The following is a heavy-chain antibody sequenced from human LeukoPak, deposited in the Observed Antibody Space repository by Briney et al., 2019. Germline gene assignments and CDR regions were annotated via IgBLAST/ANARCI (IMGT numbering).Heavy chain of an antibody. CDR3: ARDYCSSTSCYDAFDI. Sequence: SVRVSCKASGGTFSSYAISWVRQAPGQGLEWMGRIIPVLGIANYAQKFQGRVTITADKSTSTAYMELSSLRSEDTAVYYCARDYCSSTSCYDAFDIWGQGTMVTVSS. CDR1: GGTFSSYA. J-gene: IGHJ3*02. V-gene: IGHV1-69*04. CDR2: IIPVLGIA. D-gene: IGHD2-2*01.